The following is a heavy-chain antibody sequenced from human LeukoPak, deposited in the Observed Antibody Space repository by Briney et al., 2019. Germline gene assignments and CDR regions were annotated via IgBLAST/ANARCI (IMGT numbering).Heavy chain of an antibody. CDR3: ARRHDY. V-gene: IGHV3-53*05. CDR1: GFNVNDNF. J-gene: IGHJ4*02. Sequence: GGSLRLSCIASGFNVNDNFMIWVRQAPGKGLEWVSIMYTSGGAYHADSVKGRFTAFRDNAKNTVYLQMNNLRVEDTAVYYCARRHDYWGQGTLVTVS. CDR2: MYTSGGA.